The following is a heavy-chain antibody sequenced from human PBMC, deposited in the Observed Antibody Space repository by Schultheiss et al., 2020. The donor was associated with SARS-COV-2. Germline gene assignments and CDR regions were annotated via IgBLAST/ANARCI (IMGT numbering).Heavy chain of an antibody. V-gene: IGHV4-61*01. J-gene: IGHJ6*02. D-gene: IGHD3-10*01. CDR1: GGSVSSGSYY. CDR2: IYYSGST. Sequence: SETLSLTCTVSGGSVSSGSYYWSWIRQPPGKGLEWIGYIYYSGSTNYNPSLKSRVTISVDTSKNQFSLKLSSVTAADTAVYYCARDLGFGESYYYYYGMDVWGQGTTVTVSS. CDR3: ARDLGFGESYYYYYGMDV.